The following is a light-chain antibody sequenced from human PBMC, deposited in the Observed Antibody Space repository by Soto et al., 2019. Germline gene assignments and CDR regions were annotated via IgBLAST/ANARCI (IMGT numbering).Light chain of an antibody. Sequence: EVVMTQSPATLSVSPGERVTLSCRASQSVSDNLDWYQQKPGHAPSLLIYGASTRATTIPGRFSGSGSGTEFTLTISSLQSEDFAVYYCQQSNNWPYTFGQGTKLDIK. CDR3: QQSNNWPYT. V-gene: IGKV3-15*01. J-gene: IGKJ2*01. CDR1: QSVSDN. CDR2: GAS.